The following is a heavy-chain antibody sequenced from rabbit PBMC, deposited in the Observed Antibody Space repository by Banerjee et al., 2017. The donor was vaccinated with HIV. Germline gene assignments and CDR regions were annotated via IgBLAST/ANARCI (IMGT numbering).Heavy chain of an antibody. V-gene: IGHV1S40*01. CDR1: GFSFSSDYY. Sequence: QSLEESGGGLVQPEGSLTLTCTASGFSFSSDYYMCWVRQAPGKGLEWIACIYAGSSDTTYYANWAKGRFTGSKTSSTTVTLQMTSLTAADTATYFCARASTYDYFNLWGPGTLVTVS. D-gene: IGHD6-1*01. CDR3: ARASTYDYFNL. J-gene: IGHJ4*01. CDR2: IYAGSSDTT.